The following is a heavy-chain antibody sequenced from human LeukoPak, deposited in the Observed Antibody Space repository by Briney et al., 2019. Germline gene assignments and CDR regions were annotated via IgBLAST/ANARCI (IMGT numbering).Heavy chain of an antibody. V-gene: IGHV4-61*02. Sequence: SETLSLTCTVSGGSISNANYYWAWIRQPAGKGLEWIGRIHTSGSTKYNPSLKSRVTLSIDTSKNQFSLKLSSVTAADTAVYYCARDGYSGSDALWGQGILVTVSS. J-gene: IGHJ4*02. CDR1: GGSISNANYY. CDR2: IHTSGST. CDR3: ARDGYSGSDAL. D-gene: IGHD5-12*01.